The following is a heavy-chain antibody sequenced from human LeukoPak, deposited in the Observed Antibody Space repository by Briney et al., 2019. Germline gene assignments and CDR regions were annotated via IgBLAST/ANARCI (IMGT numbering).Heavy chain of an antibody. J-gene: IGHJ4*02. CDR3: ARLREIPVFGVVTKSTSYFDY. CDR2: INWNGGST. Sequence: GGSLRLSCAASGFTFDDYGMSWVRQAPGKGLEWVSGINWNGGSTGYADSVKGRFTISRDNSKNTLYLQMNSLRAEDTAVYYCARLREIPVFGVVTKSTSYFDYWGRGTLVTVSS. CDR1: GFTFDDYG. V-gene: IGHV3-20*04. D-gene: IGHD3-3*01.